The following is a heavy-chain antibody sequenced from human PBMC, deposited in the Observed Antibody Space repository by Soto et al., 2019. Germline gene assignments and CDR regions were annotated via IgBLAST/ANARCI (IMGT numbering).Heavy chain of an antibody. J-gene: IGHJ4*02. CDR3: ARGLNDNYDFWSGYYY. D-gene: IGHD3-3*01. CDR1: GYTFTSYG. Sequence: GASVKVSCKASGYTFTSYGISWVRQAPGQGLEWMGWISAYNGNTNYAQKLQGRVTMTSDTSTSTAYMELRSLRSEDTAVYYCARGLNDNYDFWSGYYYWGQGTLVTVSS. V-gene: IGHV1-18*01. CDR2: ISAYNGNT.